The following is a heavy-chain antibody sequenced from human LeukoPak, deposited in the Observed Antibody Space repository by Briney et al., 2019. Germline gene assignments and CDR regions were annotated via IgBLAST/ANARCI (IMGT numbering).Heavy chain of an antibody. CDR1: GFTFSSFG. Sequence: GGSLRLSCAASGFTFSSFGMHWVRQAPGKGLEWVAFIPYDGSNKYYADSVKGRFTISRDNSKNTLYLQMNSLRAEDTAVYYCAKKGKDSSGCGYIDYWGQGTLVTVSS. CDR3: AKKGKDSSGCGYIDY. CDR2: IPYDGSNK. D-gene: IGHD6-19*01. J-gene: IGHJ4*02. V-gene: IGHV3-30*02.